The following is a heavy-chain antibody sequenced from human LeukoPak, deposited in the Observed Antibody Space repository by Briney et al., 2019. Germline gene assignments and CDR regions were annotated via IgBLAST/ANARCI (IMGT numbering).Heavy chain of an antibody. CDR3: ARVEWGVFVDY. J-gene: IGHJ4*02. V-gene: IGHV4-61*02. CDR2: IYTSRST. CDR1: GGPISSGSYY. D-gene: IGHD1-26*01. Sequence: PSETLSLTCTVSGGPISSGSYYWSWIPQPAGKGLEWIGRIYTSRSTHYNPSLRGRVTISVDTPKNQFSLKLSAVPAADTAVYYCARVEWGVFVDYWGQGTLVTVSS.